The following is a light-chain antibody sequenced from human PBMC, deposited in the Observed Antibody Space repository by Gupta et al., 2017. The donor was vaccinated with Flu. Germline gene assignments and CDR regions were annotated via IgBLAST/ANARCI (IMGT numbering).Light chain of an antibody. V-gene: IGLV1-44*01. CDR2: GSN. Sequence: VTISCSGSSANIGRNAVIQYQQDPGTSPKLLIYGSNRRPAGVPDQFAGSKSGTSASLAIRGLQSEDEADYYCAAWDDSLNEHYVFGTGTKVTVL. CDR1: SANIGRNA. CDR3: AAWDDSLNEHYV. J-gene: IGLJ1*01.